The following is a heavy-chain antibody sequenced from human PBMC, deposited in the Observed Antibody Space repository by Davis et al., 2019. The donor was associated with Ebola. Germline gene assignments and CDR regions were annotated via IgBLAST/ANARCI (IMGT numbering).Heavy chain of an antibody. CDR1: GYTFTSHG. Sequence: ASVKVSCKASGYTFTSHGISWVRQAPGQGLEWMGWISAYSGNTNYAQKVQGRVTMTTDTSTSTAYMELRSLRSDDTAVYYCAKSGLSFGVVKYHYGMDVWGKGTTVTVSS. J-gene: IGHJ6*04. CDR2: ISAYSGNT. V-gene: IGHV1-18*01. CDR3: AKSGLSFGVVKYHYGMDV. D-gene: IGHD3-3*01.